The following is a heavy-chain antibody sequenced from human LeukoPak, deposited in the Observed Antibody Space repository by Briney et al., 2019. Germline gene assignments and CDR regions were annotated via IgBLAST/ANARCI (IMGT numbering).Heavy chain of an antibody. CDR1: GFTFSSYA. J-gene: IGHJ4*02. D-gene: IGHD3-22*01. Sequence: PGGSLRLSCAASGFTFSSYAMSWVRQAPGKGLEWVSAISGSGGSTYYADSVKGRFTISRDNSKNTLYLQMNSLRAEDTAVYYCAKVLYYYDSSGYYYERPFDYWGQGTLVTVSS. V-gene: IGHV3-23*01. CDR2: ISGSGGST. CDR3: AKVLYYYDSSGYYYERPFDY.